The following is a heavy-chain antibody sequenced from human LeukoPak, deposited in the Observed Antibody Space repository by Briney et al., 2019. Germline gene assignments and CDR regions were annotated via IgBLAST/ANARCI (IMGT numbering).Heavy chain of an antibody. CDR2: VSHDGSKK. D-gene: IGHD3-10*01. J-gene: IGHJ6*04. V-gene: IGHV3-30*03. Sequence: PGGSLRLSCAVSGFTFSNYDMHWVRQAPGKGLGWVAVVSHDGSKKEYLNSVKGRFTISRDNSKNTLYLQMNSLRAEDTATYYCASLVLLWFGESSLAAGHVGKDVWGKGTTVTVSA. CDR3: ASLVLLWFGESSLAAGHVGKDV. CDR1: GFTFSNYD.